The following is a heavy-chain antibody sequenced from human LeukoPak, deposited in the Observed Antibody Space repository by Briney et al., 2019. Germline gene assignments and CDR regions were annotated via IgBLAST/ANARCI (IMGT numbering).Heavy chain of an antibody. J-gene: IGHJ3*02. V-gene: IGHV4-34*01. CDR1: GGSFSGYY. CDR2: INHSGST. Sequence: SETLSLTCAVYGGSFSGYYWSWIRQPPGKGLEWIGEINHSGSTNYNPSLKSRVTISVDTSKNQFSLKLSSVTAADTAVYYCARQVSGATGGDSFDIWGQGTMVTVSS. D-gene: IGHD1-26*01. CDR3: ARQVSGATGGDSFDI.